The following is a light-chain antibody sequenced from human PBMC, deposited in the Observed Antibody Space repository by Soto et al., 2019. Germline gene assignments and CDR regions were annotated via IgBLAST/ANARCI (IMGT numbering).Light chain of an antibody. J-gene: IGKJ1*01. CDR3: QQYTNWPRT. Sequence: EIVLTQSPGTLSLSPGERATFSCRASQSVSSNLAWYQQKPGQAPRLLIHGASTRATGIPARFSGSGSGTEFILTISSLQSEDFAVYYCQQYTNWPRTFGQGTKVDIK. CDR2: GAS. V-gene: IGKV3-15*01. CDR1: QSVSSN.